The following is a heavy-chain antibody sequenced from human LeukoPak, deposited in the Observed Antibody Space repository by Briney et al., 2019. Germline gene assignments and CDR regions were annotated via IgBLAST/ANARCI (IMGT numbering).Heavy chain of an antibody. V-gene: IGHV3-66*01. Sequence: GGSLRLSCAVSGFSVSSNYMSWVRQAPGKGLEWVSVIYSGGRTHYADSVKGRFSISRDNSKNTLFLQMNSLRVEDTGVYYCARDLAEAGTSNWFVPWGQGALVTVSS. CDR3: ARDLAEAGTSNWFVP. CDR1: GFSVSSNY. J-gene: IGHJ5*02. CDR2: IYSGGRT. D-gene: IGHD6-13*01.